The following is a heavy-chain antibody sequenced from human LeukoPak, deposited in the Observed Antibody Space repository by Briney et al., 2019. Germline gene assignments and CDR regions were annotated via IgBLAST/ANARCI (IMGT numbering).Heavy chain of an antibody. CDR2: ISYSGST. J-gene: IGHJ5*02. D-gene: IGHD2-21*01. CDR3: ARDIKVINPNNWLDP. CDR1: GGSISSSSFY. Sequence: SETPSLTCTVSGGSISSSSFYWVWIRQPPGKGLEWIGSISYSGSTFYNPSLTSRVTIAVDTSKDQFSLKLSSVTAADTAVYYCARDIKVINPNNWLDPWGQGTLVTVSS. V-gene: IGHV4-39*07.